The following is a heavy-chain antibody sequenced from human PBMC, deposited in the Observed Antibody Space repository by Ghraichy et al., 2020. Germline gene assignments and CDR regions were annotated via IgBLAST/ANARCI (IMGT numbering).Heavy chain of an antibody. D-gene: IGHD3-3*01. J-gene: IGHJ4*02. V-gene: IGHV4-39*01. CDR2: IYYSGST. CDR1: GGSISSSSYY. CDR3: ARQLAYYDFWSGYRDQHYFDY. Sequence: SETLSLTCTVSGGSISSSSYYWGWIRQPPGKGLEWIGSIYYSGSTYYNPSLKSRVTISVDTSKNQFSLKLSSVTAADTAVYYCARQLAYYDFWSGYRDQHYFDYWGQGTLVTVSS.